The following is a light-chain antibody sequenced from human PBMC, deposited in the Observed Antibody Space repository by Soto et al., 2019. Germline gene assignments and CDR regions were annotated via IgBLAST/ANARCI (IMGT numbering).Light chain of an antibody. J-gene: IGKJ3*01. CDR2: GAS. V-gene: IGKV3-20*01. CDR1: QSVSSSY. Sequence: EIVLTQSPGTLSLSPGERATLSCRASQSVSSSYLAWYQQTPGQAPRLLIYGASSRATGIPDRFSGSGSGTDFTLTISRLEPEDFAVYYYQQYGSSLFTFGPGTKVDIK. CDR3: QQYGSSLFT.